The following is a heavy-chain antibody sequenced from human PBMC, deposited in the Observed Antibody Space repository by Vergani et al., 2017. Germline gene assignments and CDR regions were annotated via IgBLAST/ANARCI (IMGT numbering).Heavy chain of an antibody. V-gene: IGHV1-46*01. J-gene: IGHJ6*02. Sequence: QVQLVQSGAEVKKPGASVKVSCKASGYTFTSYYMHWVRQAPGQGLEWMGIINPSGGSTSYAQKCQGRVTMTRDTSTSTVYMELSSLRSEETAVYYCARAGGCDPSYYYDGMDVWGQGTTVTVSS. CDR2: INPSGGST. CDR3: ARAGGCDPSYYYDGMDV. CDR1: GYTFTSYY. D-gene: IGHD5-12*01.